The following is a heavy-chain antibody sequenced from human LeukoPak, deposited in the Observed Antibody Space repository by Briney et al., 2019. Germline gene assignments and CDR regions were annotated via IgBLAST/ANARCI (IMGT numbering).Heavy chain of an antibody. Sequence: SETLSLTCIVSGGSISKSPYYWAWIRQPPGKGLEWIGEINHSGSTNYNPSLKSRVTISVDTSKNQFSLKLSSVTAADTAVYYCARGTIFGVASWGQGTLVTVSS. CDR1: GGSISKSPYY. V-gene: IGHV4-39*07. CDR2: INHSGST. CDR3: ARGTIFGVAS. J-gene: IGHJ4*02. D-gene: IGHD3-3*01.